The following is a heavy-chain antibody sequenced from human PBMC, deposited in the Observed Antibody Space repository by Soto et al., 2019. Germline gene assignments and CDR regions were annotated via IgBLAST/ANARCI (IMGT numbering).Heavy chain of an antibody. CDR1: GGSISSYY. CDR2: IYYSGST. J-gene: IGHJ4*02. D-gene: IGHD4-17*01. CDR3: ARLGAFGDSMGLVDY. V-gene: IGHV4-59*08. Sequence: QVQLQESGPGLVKPSETLSLTCTVSGGSISSYYWGWIRQPPGKGLEWIGYIYYSGSTTYNPSLESRVTISVDTSKNQFSLNLSSVTAADTAVYYWARLGAFGDSMGLVDYWGRGTLVTVSS.